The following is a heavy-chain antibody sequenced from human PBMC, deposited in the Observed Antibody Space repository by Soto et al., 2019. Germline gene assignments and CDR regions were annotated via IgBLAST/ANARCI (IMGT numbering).Heavy chain of an antibody. CDR2: IYYSGST. V-gene: IGHV4-30-4*01. J-gene: IGHJ6*02. Sequence: PSETLSLTCTVSGGSISSGDYYWCWIRQPPGKGLEWIGYIYYSGSTYYNPSLKSRVTISVDTSKNQFSLKLSSVTAADTAVYYCARDQVSGDFWSGPKGYYGMDVWGQGTTVTVSS. CDR1: GGSISSGDYY. D-gene: IGHD3-3*01. CDR3: ARDQVSGDFWSGPKGYYGMDV.